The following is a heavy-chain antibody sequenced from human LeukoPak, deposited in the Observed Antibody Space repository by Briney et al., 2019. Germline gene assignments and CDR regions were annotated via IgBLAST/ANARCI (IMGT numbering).Heavy chain of an antibody. CDR3: ARELCGDYAFDY. V-gene: IGHV4-59*01. Sequence: SETLSLTCTVSGGSISSYYWSWIRQPPGKGLEWIGYIYYSGSTNYNPSLKSRVTISVDTSKNQFSLKLSSVTAADTAVYYCARELCGDYAFDYWGQGTLVTVSS. CDR1: GGSISSYY. J-gene: IGHJ4*02. D-gene: IGHD4-17*01. CDR2: IYYSGST.